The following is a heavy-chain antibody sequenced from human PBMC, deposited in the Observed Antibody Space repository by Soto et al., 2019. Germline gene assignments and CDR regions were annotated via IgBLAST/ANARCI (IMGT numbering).Heavy chain of an antibody. J-gene: IGHJ5*02. V-gene: IGHV5-10-1*01. CDR1: GYNFTTYW. Sequence: PGESLKISCQGSGYNFTTYWVYWVRQIPGKGLQWMGRIDPTDSYTGYSPSFQGHVTSSTDKSVSTAYLQWNTLKASDTAIYFCARLVGGTVRLDTWGKGTLVTVSS. CDR3: ARLVGGTVRLDT. CDR2: IDPTDSYT. D-gene: IGHD1-26*01.